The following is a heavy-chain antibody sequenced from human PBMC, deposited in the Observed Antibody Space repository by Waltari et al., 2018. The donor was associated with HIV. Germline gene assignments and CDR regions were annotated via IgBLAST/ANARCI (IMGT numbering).Heavy chain of an antibody. J-gene: IGHJ4*02. CDR2: ISHRGST. CDR1: SYPFSCPYS. CDR3: ARGDIVATGGFDF. Sequence: QVQLQESGPGLVKPSETLSLTCAVPSYPFSCPYSWGWIRQSPGKGLAWIGSISHRGSTYYNPSLKSRVTISVDTSKNQVSLKLSSVTAADTAVYYCARGDIVATGGFDFWGQGTLVTVSS. D-gene: IGHD5-12*01. V-gene: IGHV4-38-2*01.